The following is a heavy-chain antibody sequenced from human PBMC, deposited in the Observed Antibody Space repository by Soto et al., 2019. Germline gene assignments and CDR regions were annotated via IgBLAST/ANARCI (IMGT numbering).Heavy chain of an antibody. J-gene: IGHJ3*02. CDR2: INPNSGGT. Sequence: QVQLVQSGAEVKKPGASVKVSCKASGYTFTGYYMHWVRQAPGQGLEWMGWINPNSGGTNYAQKFQGRVTMNRDTSIRTAYMELSRLRSDDTAVYYCARDGTVLLDDSRTYAFDIWGQGTMVTVSS. CDR1: GYTFTGYY. D-gene: IGHD3-22*01. V-gene: IGHV1-2*02. CDR3: ARDGTVLLDDSRTYAFDI.